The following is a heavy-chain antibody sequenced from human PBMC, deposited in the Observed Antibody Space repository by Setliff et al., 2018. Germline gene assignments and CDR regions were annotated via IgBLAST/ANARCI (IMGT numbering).Heavy chain of an antibody. CDR2: INRRGTT. Sequence: LSLTCTVSGGSVNSGYDNWNWLRQPAGKGLEWIGHINRRGTTNFTPSLKSRVTISLDTSKNQFSLNLTSVTAADTAVYYCARASSGWYSAYYYYMDVWGKGTTVTVSS. CDR3: ARASSGWYSAYYYYMDV. D-gene: IGHD6-19*01. J-gene: IGHJ6*03. V-gene: IGHV4-61*09. CDR1: GGSVNSGYDN.